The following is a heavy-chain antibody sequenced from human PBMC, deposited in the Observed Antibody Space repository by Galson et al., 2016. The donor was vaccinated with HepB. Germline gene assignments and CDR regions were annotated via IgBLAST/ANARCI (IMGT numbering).Heavy chain of an antibody. CDR2: FDPEDGER. CDR3: ARDRYLDH. CDR1: GYTLTELA. V-gene: IGHV1-24*01. J-gene: IGHJ4*02. Sequence: SVKVSCKVFGYTLTELAIHWVRQAPGKGLEWMGSFDPEDGERIYAQKFQGRITTTEDTSTDTAYMELSSLISEDTAVYYCARDRYLDHWGQGALVTVSS.